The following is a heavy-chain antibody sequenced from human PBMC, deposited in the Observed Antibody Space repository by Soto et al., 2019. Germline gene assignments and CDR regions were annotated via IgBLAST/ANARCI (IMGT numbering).Heavy chain of an antibody. Sequence: HLVESGGGVVQPGRSLRLSCVASGVSFSSYGMHWVRQAPGKGLEWVAGLSYDGSNQYYGESVKGRSSISRDNSKNTLYLQMNGLRVEDTAVYYCARYNYYDGSGNHRGFDYWGQGALVTVSS. CDR2: LSYDGSNQ. CDR3: ARYNYYDGSGNHRGFDY. D-gene: IGHD3-22*01. J-gene: IGHJ4*02. CDR1: GVSFSSYG. V-gene: IGHV3-33*05.